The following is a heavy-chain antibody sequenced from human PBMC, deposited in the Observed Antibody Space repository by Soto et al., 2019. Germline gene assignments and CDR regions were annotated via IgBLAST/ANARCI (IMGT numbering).Heavy chain of an antibody. Sequence: PSETLSLTYTVSGGSISSSSYYWTWIRQPPGTGLEWIGEINHSGSTNYNPSLKSRVTISVDTSKNQFSLKLTSVTAADTAVYYCARDKITGLFDYWGQGTLVTVSS. CDR2: INHSGST. V-gene: IGHV4-39*07. J-gene: IGHJ4*02. CDR1: GGSISSSSYY. CDR3: ARDKITGLFDY. D-gene: IGHD2-8*02.